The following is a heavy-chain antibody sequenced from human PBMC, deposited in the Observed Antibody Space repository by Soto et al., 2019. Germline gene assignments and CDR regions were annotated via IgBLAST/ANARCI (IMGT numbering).Heavy chain of an antibody. Sequence: PSETLSLTCTVSGASISRYYWSWIRQSPGKGLEWIGYLYNTGSTIYNPSLKSRVTISVDRSKNQFSLKLSSVTAADTAVYYCARAMTTVTTIDYWGQGTLVTVS. CDR1: GASISRYY. J-gene: IGHJ4*02. D-gene: IGHD4-17*01. CDR2: LYNTGST. CDR3: ARAMTTVTTIDY. V-gene: IGHV4-59*12.